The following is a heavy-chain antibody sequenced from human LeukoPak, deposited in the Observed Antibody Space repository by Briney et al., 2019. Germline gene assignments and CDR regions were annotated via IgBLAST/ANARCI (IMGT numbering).Heavy chain of an antibody. J-gene: IGHJ4*02. V-gene: IGHV3-48*03. CDR3: ARGYSGYRTEDY. CDR1: GFTLSNYE. CDR2: ISSSGSTI. Sequence: PGGSLRLSCAASGFTLSNYETNWVRQAPGKGLEWVSYISSSGSTIYYANSVKGRFTISRDNAKNSLYLQMNSLRVDDTCFYYCARGYSGYRTEDYWGQGALVTVSS. D-gene: IGHD5-12*01.